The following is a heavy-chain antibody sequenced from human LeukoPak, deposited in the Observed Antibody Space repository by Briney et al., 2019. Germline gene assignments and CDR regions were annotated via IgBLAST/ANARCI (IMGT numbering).Heavy chain of an antibody. V-gene: IGHV4-59*01. CDR1: GGSISGYY. CDR2: IYYSGST. J-gene: IGHJ4*02. Sequence: SETLSLTCSVSGGSISGYYWSWIRQPPGKGLEWIGYIYYSGSTNYNPSLKSRVTISIDTSKNQFSLKLSSVTAADTAVYYCARTQRLRLSYCFDSWGQGTLVTVSS. D-gene: IGHD2/OR15-2a*01. CDR3: ARTQRLRLSYCFDS.